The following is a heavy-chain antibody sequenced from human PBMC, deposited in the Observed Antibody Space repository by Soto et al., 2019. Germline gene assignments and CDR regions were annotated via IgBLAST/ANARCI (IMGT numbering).Heavy chain of an antibody. CDR3: AKNGQPPYYYYGMDD. CDR2: VSGYNGDT. Sequence: QGQLVQSGPEVKKPGASVKVSCKASGYTFSRYGISWVRQAPGQGLEWLGWVSGYNGDTKYAQKVQGRVTMTIDTSTYAAYMELRSLTPDAPAKYYCAKNGQPPYYYYGMDDWGQGTTVTVSS. CDR1: GYTFSRYG. V-gene: IGHV1-18*01. J-gene: IGHJ6*02. D-gene: IGHD2-8*01.